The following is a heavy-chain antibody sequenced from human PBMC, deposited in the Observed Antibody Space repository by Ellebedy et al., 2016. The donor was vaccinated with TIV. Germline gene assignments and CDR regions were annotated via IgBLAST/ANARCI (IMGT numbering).Heavy chain of an antibody. CDR3: ARDGERAHGSGSRFDHYFYGLHV. CDR1: GYTFSSHG. CDR2: ISSHNGHT. J-gene: IGHJ6*02. Sequence: ASVKVSXKTSGYTFSSHGITWVRQAPGQGLEWMGWISSHNGHTNYAQKFEGRVTMTTDTSTSTAYMELRSLRSDDTAVYYCARDGERAHGSGSRFDHYFYGLHVWGQGTTVTVSS. D-gene: IGHD3-10*01. V-gene: IGHV1-18*01.